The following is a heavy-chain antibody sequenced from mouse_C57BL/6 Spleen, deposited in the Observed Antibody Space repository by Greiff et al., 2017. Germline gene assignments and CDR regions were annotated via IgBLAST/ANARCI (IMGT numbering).Heavy chain of an antibody. CDR2: IDPSDSYT. Sequence: VQLQQPGAELVRPGTSVKLSCKASGYTFTSYWMHWVKQRPGQGLEWIGVIDPSDSYTNYNQKFKGKATLTVDPSSSTAYMQLSSLTSEDSAVYYCARRGNGGFAYWGQGTLVTVSA. CDR3: ARRGNGGFAY. J-gene: IGHJ3*01. CDR1: GYTFTSYW. V-gene: IGHV1-59*01. D-gene: IGHD2-1*01.